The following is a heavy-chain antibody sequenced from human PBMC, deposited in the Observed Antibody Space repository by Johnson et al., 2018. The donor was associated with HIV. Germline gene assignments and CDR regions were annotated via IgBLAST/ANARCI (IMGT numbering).Heavy chain of an antibody. CDR3: ARGKLPAALRRGDAFDI. CDR2: IKSKTDGGTT. D-gene: IGHD2-2*01. J-gene: IGHJ3*02. Sequence: VQLVESGGGLVKPGGSLTLSCAASGFTFSNAWMSWVRQAPGKGLEWFGRIKSKTDGGTTDYAAPVKGRFTISRDTAKNSLYLQMKSLRAEDTALYYCARGKLPAALRRGDAFDIWGQGTMVTVSS. V-gene: IGHV3-15*05. CDR1: GFTFSNAW.